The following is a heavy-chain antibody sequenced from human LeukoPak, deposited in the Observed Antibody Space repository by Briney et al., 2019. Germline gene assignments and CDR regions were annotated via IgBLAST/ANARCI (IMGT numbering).Heavy chain of an antibody. Sequence: GRSLRLSCAAPGFTFSNFDMHWVRQAPGEGLEWVAVISHDGSNKFYVDSVKGRFTISRDNSQNPLYLQMNRLRGEDTAVYYCARGGYYAMDVWGQGTTVTVSS. CDR3: ARGGYYAMDV. V-gene: IGHV3-30*03. CDR2: ISHDGSNK. CDR1: GFTFSNFD. J-gene: IGHJ6*02.